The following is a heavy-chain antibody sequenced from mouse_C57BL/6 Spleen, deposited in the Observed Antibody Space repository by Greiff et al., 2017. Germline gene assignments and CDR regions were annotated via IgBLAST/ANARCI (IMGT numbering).Heavy chain of an antibody. CDR2: INPSNGGT. J-gene: IGHJ4*01. Sequence: QVQLKQPGTELVKPGASVKLSCKASGYTFTSYWMHWVKQRPGQGLEWIGNINPSNGGTNYNEKFKSKATLTVDKSSSTAYMQLSSLTSEDSAVSYCARGPYDGPAMDYWGQGTSVTVSS. V-gene: IGHV1-53*01. D-gene: IGHD2-3*01. CDR1: GYTFTSYW. CDR3: ARGPYDGPAMDY.